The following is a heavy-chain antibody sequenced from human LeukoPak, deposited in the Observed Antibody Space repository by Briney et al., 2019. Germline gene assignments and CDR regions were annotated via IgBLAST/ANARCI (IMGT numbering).Heavy chain of an antibody. Sequence: GGSLRLSCAASGFTFSSYSMNWVRQAPGKGLEWVSYFSSSSSTIYYADSVKGRFTISRDNAKNSLYLQMNSLRDEDTAVYYCARDSPYYYDSSGYFDYWGQGTLVTVSS. V-gene: IGHV3-48*02. J-gene: IGHJ4*02. CDR1: GFTFSSYS. CDR3: ARDSPYYYDSSGYFDY. D-gene: IGHD3-22*01. CDR2: FSSSSSTI.